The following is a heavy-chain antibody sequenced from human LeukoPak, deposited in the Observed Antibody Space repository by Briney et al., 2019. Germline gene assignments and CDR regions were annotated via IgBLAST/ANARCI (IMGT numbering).Heavy chain of an antibody. CDR2: FYTSGST. Sequence: KPSETVSLTCTVSGGSISSYYWSWIRQPAGKGLEWIGRFYTSGSTHYNPSLKSRVTMSIDTSKNQFSLKLSSVTAADTAVYYCARDARLHYYFDYWGQGTLVTVSS. D-gene: IGHD6-25*01. CDR3: ARDARLHYYFDY. J-gene: IGHJ4*02. V-gene: IGHV4-4*07. CDR1: GGSISSYY.